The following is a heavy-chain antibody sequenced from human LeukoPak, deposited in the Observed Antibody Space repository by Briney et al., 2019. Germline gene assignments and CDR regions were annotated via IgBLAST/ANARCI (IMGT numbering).Heavy chain of an antibody. CDR1: GFTFSTYA. D-gene: IGHD1/OR15-1a*01. V-gene: IGHV3-23*01. CDR2: IANSGGST. CDR3: AKSHSVEQRGYFDY. Sequence: GGSLRLSCAASGFTFSTYAMSWVRQAPGKGLEWVSTIANSGGSTYYADSAKGRFTISRDNSKNTLYLQMNSLRAEDTALYYCAKSHSVEQRGYFDYWGQGTLVTVSS. J-gene: IGHJ4*02.